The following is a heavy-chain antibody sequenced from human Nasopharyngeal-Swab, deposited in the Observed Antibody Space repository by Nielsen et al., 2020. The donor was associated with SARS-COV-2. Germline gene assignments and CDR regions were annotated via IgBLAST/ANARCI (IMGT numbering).Heavy chain of an antibody. CDR2: ISSSSTYI. CDR3: ARVGSLGVNIDY. D-gene: IGHD1-26*01. J-gene: IGHJ4*02. Sequence: GSLRLSCAASGFTFSNYSMIWVRQAPGKGLEWVSSISSSSTYIYYPDSVKGRFTISRDNAKKSVFLQMNSLRAEDTAVYYCARVGSLGVNIDYWGQGTLVSVSS. V-gene: IGHV3-21*01. CDR1: GFTFSNYS.